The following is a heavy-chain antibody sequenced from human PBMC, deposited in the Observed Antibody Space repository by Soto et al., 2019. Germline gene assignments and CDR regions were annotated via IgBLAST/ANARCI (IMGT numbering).Heavy chain of an antibody. Sequence: GESLKISCKGSGYSFTSYWIGWVRQMPGKGLEWMGIIYPGDSDTRYSPSFQGQVTISADKSISNAYLQWSSLKASDTAMYYCARSLSFMGSSYGMDVWGQGTTVTVSS. V-gene: IGHV5-51*01. J-gene: IGHJ6*02. CDR2: IYPGDSDT. CDR3: ARSLSFMGSSYGMDV. D-gene: IGHD2-2*01. CDR1: GYSFTSYW.